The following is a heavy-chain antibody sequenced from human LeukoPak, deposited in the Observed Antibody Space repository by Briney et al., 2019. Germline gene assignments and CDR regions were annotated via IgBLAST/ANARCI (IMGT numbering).Heavy chain of an antibody. J-gene: IGHJ4*02. CDR1: GFTVSRDY. D-gene: IGHD1-14*01. CDR3: ARVRASAGRDY. V-gene: IGHV3-66*01. Sequence: GGSLRLSCAASGFTVSRDYMSWVRQAPGKGLEWVSIIYSGGSTYYADSVKGRFTISRDNSKNTLYLQMNSLRAEDTAVYYCARVRASAGRDYWGQGTLVTVSS. CDR2: IYSGGST.